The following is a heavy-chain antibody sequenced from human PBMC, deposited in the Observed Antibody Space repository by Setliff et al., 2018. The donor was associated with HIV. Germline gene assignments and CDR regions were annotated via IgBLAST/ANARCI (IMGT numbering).Heavy chain of an antibody. V-gene: IGHV4-61*02. Sequence: SETLSLTCTVSGGSISSGSHDWSWIRQPAGKVLEWIGLIYTSGRTNYNPSLKSRGTISVDRSKNQFSLNLSSVTAADTALYYCAREHDYSNYRRLDSWGQGILVTVSS. CDR2: IYTSGRT. D-gene: IGHD4-4*01. CDR1: GGSISSGSHD. CDR3: AREHDYSNYRRLDS. J-gene: IGHJ4*02.